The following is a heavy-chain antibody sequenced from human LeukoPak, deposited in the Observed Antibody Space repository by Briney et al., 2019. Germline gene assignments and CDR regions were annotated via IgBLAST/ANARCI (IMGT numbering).Heavy chain of an antibody. CDR2: MYYSAIT. V-gene: IGHV4-59*08. Sequence: PSETLSLTCAVSGASISGSYWSWIRQPPGKGLEWIGYMYYSAITNSSPSLKSRVTISLDTSKNQFSLRLRSVTAADTAVYYCARHPDSVAGFDSWGQGALVSVSS. D-gene: IGHD3-16*01. J-gene: IGHJ4*02. CDR1: GASISGSY. CDR3: ARHPDSVAGFDS.